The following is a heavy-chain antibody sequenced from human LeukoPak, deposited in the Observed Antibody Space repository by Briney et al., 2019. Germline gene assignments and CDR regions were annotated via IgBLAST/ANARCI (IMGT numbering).Heavy chain of an antibody. D-gene: IGHD3-22*01. Sequence: GGSLRLSCAASGLTFSDYYMSWSRQAPGKGLEWVSYISSSSSYTNYADSVKGRFTISRDNAKNSLYLQMNSLRAEDTAVYYCARERLSTYYYDSSGSEDLDYWGQGTLVTVSS. J-gene: IGHJ4*02. CDR3: ARERLSTYYYDSSGSEDLDY. V-gene: IGHV3-11*05. CDR2: ISSSSSYT. CDR1: GLTFSDYY.